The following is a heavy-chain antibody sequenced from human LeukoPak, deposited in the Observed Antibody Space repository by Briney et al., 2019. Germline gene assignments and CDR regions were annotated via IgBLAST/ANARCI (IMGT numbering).Heavy chain of an antibody. CDR3: AKVLSEGYLPGYYNPFDS. J-gene: IGHJ4*02. CDR1: GLTFSSYA. D-gene: IGHD3-9*01. Sequence: GRSLKLSCAASGLTFSSYAMHWVRQAPGKGLEWVAVISYEGNNIYYVDSVKGRFTISRDNSKNTLFLQMNSLRAEDTAVYYCAKVLSEGYLPGYYNPFDSWGRGTLVTVSS. V-gene: IGHV3-30*18. CDR2: ISYEGNNI.